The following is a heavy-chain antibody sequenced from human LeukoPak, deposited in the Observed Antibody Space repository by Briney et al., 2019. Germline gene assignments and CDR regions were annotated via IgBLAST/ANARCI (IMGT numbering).Heavy chain of an antibody. Sequence: GGSLRLSCAASGFTFSSYEMNWVRQAPGKGLEWVSYISSSGSTIYYADSVKGRFTISRDNSKNTLYLQMNSLRAEDTAVYYCAKDVGNGSLTNFDYWGQGTLVTVSS. CDR1: GFTFSSYE. D-gene: IGHD1-26*01. CDR3: AKDVGNGSLTNFDY. J-gene: IGHJ4*02. CDR2: ISSSGSTI. V-gene: IGHV3-48*03.